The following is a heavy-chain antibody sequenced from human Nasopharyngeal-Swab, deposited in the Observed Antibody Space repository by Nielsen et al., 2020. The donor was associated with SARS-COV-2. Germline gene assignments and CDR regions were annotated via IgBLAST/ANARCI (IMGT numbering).Heavy chain of an antibody. CDR3: ARDGPSVPSGSYYNSHYYGMDV. Sequence: GGSLRLSCAASGFTFSNAWMSWVRQAPGKGLEWVGRIKSKTDGGTTDYAAPVKGRFTISRDDSKNTLYLQMNSLRAEDTAVYYCARDGPSVPSGSYYNSHYYGMDVWGQGTTVTVSS. D-gene: IGHD3-10*01. CDR1: GFTFSNAW. J-gene: IGHJ6*02. V-gene: IGHV3-15*01. CDR2: IKSKTDGGTT.